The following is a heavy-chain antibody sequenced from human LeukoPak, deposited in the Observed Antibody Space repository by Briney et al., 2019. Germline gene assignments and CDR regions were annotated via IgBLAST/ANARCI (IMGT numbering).Heavy chain of an antibody. V-gene: IGHV3-30-3*01. CDR2: ISFDGSHE. J-gene: IGHJ4*02. D-gene: IGHD6-13*01. CDR1: GFTFSSYA. CDR3: ARVRIAAVPDYFDY. Sequence: GGSLRLSCAASGFTFSSYAMHWVRQAPGKGLEWVAVISFDGSHEYYADSVKGRFTISRDNSKNTLYLQMNSLRAEDAAVYYCARVRIAAVPDYFDYWGQGTLVTVSS.